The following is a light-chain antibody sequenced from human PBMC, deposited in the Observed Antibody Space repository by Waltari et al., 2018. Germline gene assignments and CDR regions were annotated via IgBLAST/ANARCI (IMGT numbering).Light chain of an antibody. CDR2: GAY. J-gene: IGKJ5*01. Sequence: VMTQSPATLSVSPGERATLSCRASQSVSSTVAWYQQKPGQAPRLRIYGAYPRATGIPATFSGWGSGTEFTLTISRLQSEDFAVYYCQQYNNWPITFGQGTRLEIK. CDR1: QSVSST. V-gene: IGKV3-15*01. CDR3: QQYNNWPIT.